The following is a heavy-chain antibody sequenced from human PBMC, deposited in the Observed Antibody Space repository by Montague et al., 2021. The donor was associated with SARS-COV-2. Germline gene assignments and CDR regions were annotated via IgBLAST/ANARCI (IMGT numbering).Heavy chain of an antibody. CDR2: ISYDGSNK. CDR3: ARDLTYYYGMDV. Sequence: SLRLSWAASGFPFSSYAMHLFRQAPGKGLEWVAVISYDGSNKYYADSVKGRFTISRDNSKNTLYLQMNSLRAEDTAVYYCARDLTYYYGMDVWGQGTTVTVSS. V-gene: IGHV3-30*04. J-gene: IGHJ6*02. CDR1: GFPFSSYA.